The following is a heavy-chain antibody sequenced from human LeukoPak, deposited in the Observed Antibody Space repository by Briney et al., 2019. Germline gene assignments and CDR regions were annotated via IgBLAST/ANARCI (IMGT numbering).Heavy chain of an antibody. D-gene: IGHD3-22*01. CDR2: IWYDGSNK. Sequence: GRSLRLSCAASGFTFSSYGMHWVRQAPGKGLEWVAVIWYDGSNKYYADSVKDRFTISRDNYKNTLYLQMNSLRAEDTAVYYCAREGYYYDSSGYYYPDYWGQGTLVTVSS. J-gene: IGHJ4*02. V-gene: IGHV3-33*01. CDR3: AREGYYYDSSGYYYPDY. CDR1: GFTFSSYG.